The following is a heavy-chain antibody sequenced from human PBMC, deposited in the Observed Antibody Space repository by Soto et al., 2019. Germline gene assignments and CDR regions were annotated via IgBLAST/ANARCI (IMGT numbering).Heavy chain of an antibody. D-gene: IGHD6-19*01. J-gene: IGHJ5*02. CDR2: ISSSSSTI. CDR3: ARISSSGWYGRWFDP. CDR1: GFTFSSYS. V-gene: IGHV3-48*02. Sequence: EVQLVESGGGLVRPGGSLRLSCAASGFTFSSYSMNWVRQAPGKGLEWVSYISSSSSTIYYADSVKGRFTISRDNAKNSLYLQMNSLRDEDTAVYYCARISSSGWYGRWFDPWGQGTLVTVSS.